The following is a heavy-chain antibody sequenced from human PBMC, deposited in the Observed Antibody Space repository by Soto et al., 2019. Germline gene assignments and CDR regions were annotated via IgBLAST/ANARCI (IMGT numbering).Heavy chain of an antibody. CDR1: GYTFTAYT. J-gene: IGHJ4*02. V-gene: IGHV1-3*01. CDR2: INAANGAT. D-gene: IGHD5-12*01. CDR3: ARVSFETSGFADY. Sequence: QVQFVQSGAEVKKPGASVKGSCKASGYTFTAYTIHWVRQAPGQSLEWMGWINAANGATKYSEKFQGRVTITRDTSARTAYMDLSSLSSKDTAVYFCARVSFETSGFADYWGQGTLVTVSS.